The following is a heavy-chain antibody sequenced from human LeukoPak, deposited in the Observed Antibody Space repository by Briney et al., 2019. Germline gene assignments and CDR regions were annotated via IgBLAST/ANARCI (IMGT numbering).Heavy chain of an antibody. J-gene: IGHJ4*02. CDR2: IWYDGSNK. CDR3: AKGTYYYDSSGYWFYFDY. V-gene: IGHV3-33*06. CDR1: GFTFSSYG. D-gene: IGHD3-22*01. Sequence: PGGSLRLSCAASGFTFSSYGMHWVRQAPGKGLEWVAVIWYDGSNKYYADSVKGRFTISRDNSKNTLYLQMNSLRAEDTAVYYCAKGTYYYDSSGYWFYFDYWGQGTLVTVSS.